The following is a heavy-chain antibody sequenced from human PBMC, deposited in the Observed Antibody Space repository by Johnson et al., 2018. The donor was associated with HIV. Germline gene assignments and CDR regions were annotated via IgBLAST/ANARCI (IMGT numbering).Heavy chain of an antibody. CDR3: ARVTHSYGYWGAFDI. CDR2: ITTAGDT. CDR1: GFTVSRNY. J-gene: IGHJ3*02. V-gene: IGHV3-13*01. D-gene: IGHD5-18*01. Sequence: VQLVESGGGLVQRGGSLRLSCAGSGFTVSRNYMSRVRQAPGKGLEWVSVITTAGDTHYPGSVKGRFTISRENAKNSLYLQMNSLRAGDTAVYYCARVTHSYGYWGAFDIWGQGTMVTVSS.